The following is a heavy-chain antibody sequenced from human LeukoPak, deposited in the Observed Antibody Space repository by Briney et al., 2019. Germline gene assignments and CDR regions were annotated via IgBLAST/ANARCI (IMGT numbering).Heavy chain of an antibody. J-gene: IGHJ3*02. CDR1: GGSISSSSYY. D-gene: IGHD3-22*01. Sequence: SETLSLTCTVSGGSISSSSYYWGWIRQPPGKGLEWIGSIYYSGSTYYNPSLKSRVTISVDTSKNQFSLKLSSVTAADTAVYYCARDTPIYYYDSSGYQHDAFDIWGQGTMVTVSS. CDR3: ARDTPIYYYDSSGYQHDAFDI. V-gene: IGHV4-39*07. CDR2: IYYSGST.